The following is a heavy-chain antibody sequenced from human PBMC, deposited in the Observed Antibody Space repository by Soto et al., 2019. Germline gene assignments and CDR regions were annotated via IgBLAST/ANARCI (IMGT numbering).Heavy chain of an antibody. J-gene: IGHJ6*02. V-gene: IGHV4-4*07. D-gene: IGHD2-15*01. Sequence: QVQLQESGPGLVKPSETLSLTCAVSGGSISSDYWSWIRQPAGKGLEWIGRIYTSGSTNYNPSLSSRVITPEDTSMNQSSLKLTSVTAADSALYYCARGPQHNQGSYYHMDVWGHGTTVTVSS. CDR2: IYTSGST. CDR3: ARGPQHNQGSYYHMDV. CDR1: GGSISSDY.